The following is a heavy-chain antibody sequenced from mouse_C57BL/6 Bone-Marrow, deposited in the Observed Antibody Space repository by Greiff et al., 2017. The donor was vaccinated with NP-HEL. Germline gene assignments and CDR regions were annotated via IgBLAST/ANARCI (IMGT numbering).Heavy chain of an antibody. J-gene: IGHJ1*03. CDR2: ISYDGSN. D-gene: IGHD1-1*01. CDR1: GYSITSGYY. Sequence: EVQLQQSGPGLVKPSQSLSLPCSVTGYSITSGYYWNWIRQFPGNKLEWMGYISYDGSNNYNPSLKNRISITRDTSKNQFFLKLNSVTTEDTATYYCAREKITTVVADWYFDVWGTGTTVTVSS. CDR3: AREKITTVVADWYFDV. V-gene: IGHV3-6*01.